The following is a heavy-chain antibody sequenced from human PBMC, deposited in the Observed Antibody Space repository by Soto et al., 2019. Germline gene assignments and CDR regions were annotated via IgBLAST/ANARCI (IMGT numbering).Heavy chain of an antibody. CDR2: IYYSGST. CDR1: GGSISSGDYY. Sequence: QVQLQESGPGLVKPSQTLSLTCTVSGGSISSGDYYWSWIRQPPGKGLEWIGYIYYSGSTYYNPSLKSRVTISVDTSKNQFSLKLSSVTAADTAVYYCARSGTLLWWSRGAWFDPWGQGTLVTVSS. CDR3: ARSGTLLWWSRGAWFDP. D-gene: IGHD2-15*01. J-gene: IGHJ5*02. V-gene: IGHV4-30-4*01.